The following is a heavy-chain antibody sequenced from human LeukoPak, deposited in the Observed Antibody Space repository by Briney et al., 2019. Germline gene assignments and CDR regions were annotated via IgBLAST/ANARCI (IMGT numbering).Heavy chain of an antibody. CDR3: ARDDYYDSSGYWGHDY. CDR1: GFTFSDYY. CDR2: ISSSGSTI. D-gene: IGHD3-22*01. Sequence: GGSLRLSCAASGFTFSDYYMSWIRQAPGKGLEWVSYISSSGSTIYYADSVKGRFTISRDNAKNSLYLQMNSLRAEDTAVYYCARDDYYDSSGYWGHDYWGQGTLVTVSS. J-gene: IGHJ4*02. V-gene: IGHV3-11*01.